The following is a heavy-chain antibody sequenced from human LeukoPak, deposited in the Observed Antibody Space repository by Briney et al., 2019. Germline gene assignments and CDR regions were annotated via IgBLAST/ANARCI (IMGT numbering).Heavy chain of an antibody. Sequence: GGSLRLSCAASGFAFSDFYMFWIRQAPGKGLEWISYISNSGSTLYYADSVKGRFTISRDNDKNLLYLQMNSLRADDTAVYYCATQDYGDYPLDYWGQGTLVTVSS. CDR3: ATQDYGDYPLDY. V-gene: IGHV3-11*01. CDR1: GFAFSDFY. D-gene: IGHD4-17*01. J-gene: IGHJ4*02. CDR2: ISNSGSTL.